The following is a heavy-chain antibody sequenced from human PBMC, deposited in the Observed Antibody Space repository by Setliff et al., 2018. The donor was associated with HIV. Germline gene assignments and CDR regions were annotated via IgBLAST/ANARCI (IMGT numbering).Heavy chain of an antibody. Sequence: LSLTCAVYGGSFSGYLWSWIRQSPEKGLEWIGEMKQSLSTKYSPSLRGRVIISVDTSKNQFSLKLNSVTAADSAVYYCARGRVIWGFEPRRPRDGAFDIWGQGTTVTVSS. V-gene: IGHV4-34*01. CDR2: MKQSLST. CDR1: GGSFSGYL. CDR3: ARGRVIWGFEPRRPRDGAFDI. J-gene: IGHJ3*02. D-gene: IGHD6-6*01.